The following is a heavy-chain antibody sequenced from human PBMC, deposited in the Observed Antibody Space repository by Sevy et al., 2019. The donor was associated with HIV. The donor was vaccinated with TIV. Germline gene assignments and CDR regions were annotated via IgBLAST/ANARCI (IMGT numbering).Heavy chain of an antibody. Sequence: GGSLRLSCKASGFIFSNYEMNWVRQAPGKGLEWVSYISPSGHAIYYADSVKGRFTVSRDNAKNSLYLQMNSLRGDDTALYYCARDLDSTGYSYAFDLWGQGTMVTVSS. D-gene: IGHD3-22*01. V-gene: IGHV3-48*03. CDR1: GFIFSNYE. CDR2: ISPSGHAI. CDR3: ARDLDSTGYSYAFDL. J-gene: IGHJ3*01.